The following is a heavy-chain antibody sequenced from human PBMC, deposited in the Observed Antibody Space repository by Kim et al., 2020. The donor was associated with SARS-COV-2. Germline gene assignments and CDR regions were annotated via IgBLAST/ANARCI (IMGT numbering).Heavy chain of an antibody. Sequence: DYAAPVKGRFTISRDDSKNTLYLQMNSLKTEDTAVYYCTTDSSSWYDLDYWGQGTLVTVSS. J-gene: IGHJ4*02. D-gene: IGHD6-13*01. CDR3: TTDSSSWYDLDY. V-gene: IGHV3-15*01.